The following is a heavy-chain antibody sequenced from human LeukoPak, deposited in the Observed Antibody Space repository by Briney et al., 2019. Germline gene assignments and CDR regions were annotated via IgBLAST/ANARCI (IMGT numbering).Heavy chain of an antibody. D-gene: IGHD3-16*01. CDR1: GSTFSSNN. CDR3: ERDPGDYVVYMFDY. J-gene: IGHJ4*02. CDR2: TLYDGSSN. V-gene: IGHV3-33*08. Sequence: RGALRLPGAAPGSTFSSNNVDCVRQPPGKELKWVAFTLYDGSSNYYADSVAGRFTISRDNSKKKVFLQMNNVRVEDTAVYYCERDPGDYVVYMFDYWGQGSLVTVSS.